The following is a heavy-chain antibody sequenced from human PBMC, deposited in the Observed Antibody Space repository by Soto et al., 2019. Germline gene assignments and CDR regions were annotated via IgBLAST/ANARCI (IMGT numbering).Heavy chain of an antibody. CDR2: TIPLFSTS. CDR3: ARAGGRPSYYYGMDV. Sequence: QEQLVQSGPVVKKPGSSVTVSCKASAGSFNNYAICWVRQAPGQGLEWMGGTIPLFSTSSYAQKFQGRVTITADKSTSTVYMEMRNLKSEDTALYYCARAGGRPSYYYGMDVWGQGTTVTVS. J-gene: IGHJ6*02. V-gene: IGHV1-69*06. CDR1: AGSFNNYA. D-gene: IGHD2-15*01.